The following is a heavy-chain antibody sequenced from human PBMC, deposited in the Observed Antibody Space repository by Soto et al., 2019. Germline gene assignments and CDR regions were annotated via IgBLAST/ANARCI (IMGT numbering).Heavy chain of an antibody. V-gene: IGHV1-18*01. J-gene: IGHJ1*01. CDR3: AVPRIPSSGGSCYCEH. D-gene: IGHD2-15*01. CDR2: VSANSSNT. Sequence: QFQLVQSGGEVKKPGASVKVACKAWGYNLTSYGLTWGRQGPGQGREWLGWVSANSSNTNYAPKFQGYVAMTTDTSTGTSYFDLRGLRSDDTDIYYCAVPRIPSSGGSCYCEHWGEGTMVTVYS. CDR1: GYNLTSYG.